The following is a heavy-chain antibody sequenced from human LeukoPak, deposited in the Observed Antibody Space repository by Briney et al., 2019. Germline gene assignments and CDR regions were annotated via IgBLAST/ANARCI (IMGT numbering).Heavy chain of an antibody. CDR1: GGTFSSYA. Sequence: SVKVSCKASGGTFSSYAISWVRQAPGQGLEWMGRIIPIFGTANYAQKFQGRVTITTDESTSTAYMELSSLRSEDTAVYYCARGGSYYYDSSGYYLGDWGQGTLVTVSS. V-gene: IGHV1-69*05. CDR3: ARGGSYYYDSSGYYLGD. D-gene: IGHD3-22*01. CDR2: IIPIFGTA. J-gene: IGHJ4*02.